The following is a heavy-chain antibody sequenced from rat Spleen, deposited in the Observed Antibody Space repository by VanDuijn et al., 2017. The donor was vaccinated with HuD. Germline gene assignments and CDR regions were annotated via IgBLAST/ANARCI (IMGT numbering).Heavy chain of an antibody. Sequence: EVQLVESGGGLVQPGRSLKLSCAASGFTFSNCFMAWVRQAPTKGLEWVAYINTGGGSTYYRDSVKGRFTISRDNAQSTLYLQMDSLRSEETATYYCTTGPVYNPYYVMDAWVKELQSLSPQ. J-gene: IGHJ4*01. D-gene: IGHD1-4*01. CDR3: TTGPVYNPYYVMDA. CDR1: GFTFSNCF. V-gene: IGHV5-27*01. CDR2: INTGGGST.